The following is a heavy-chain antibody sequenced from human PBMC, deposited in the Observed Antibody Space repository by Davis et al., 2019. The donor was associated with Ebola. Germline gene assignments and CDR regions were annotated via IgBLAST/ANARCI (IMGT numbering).Heavy chain of an antibody. CDR3: ARSYGDYIPFDS. J-gene: IGHJ4*02. CDR1: GGSISTYY. D-gene: IGHD4-17*01. Sequence: SETLSLTCTVSGGSISTYYWAWIRQPAGKGLEWIGRIYHTGSTIYNPSLKSRVTMSVDTSKSQFSLNLSSVTAADTAVYYCARSYGDYIPFDSWGLGTLVTVSS. V-gene: IGHV4-4*07. CDR2: IYHTGST.